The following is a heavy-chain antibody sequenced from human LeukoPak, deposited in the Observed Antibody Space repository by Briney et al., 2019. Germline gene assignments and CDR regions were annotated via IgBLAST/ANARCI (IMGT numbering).Heavy chain of an antibody. CDR1: GFTVSTNY. CDR3: ARGMTNPFDY. Sequence: PGGSLRLSCAASGFTVSTNYMSWVRQAPGKGLEWVSVIYSGGSTYYADSVKGRFTISRHNSENTLYLQMNSLRAEDTPVYYCARGMTNPFDYWGQGTLVTVSS. V-gene: IGHV3-53*04. J-gene: IGHJ4*02. CDR2: IYSGGST. D-gene: IGHD4-11*01.